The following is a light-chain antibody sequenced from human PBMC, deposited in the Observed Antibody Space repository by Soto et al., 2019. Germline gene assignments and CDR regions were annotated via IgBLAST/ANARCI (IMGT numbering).Light chain of an antibody. CDR3: QQRSNWRFT. V-gene: IGKV3-11*01. CDR2: DAS. J-gene: IGKJ3*01. CDR1: QSVSSY. Sequence: EIVLTQSPAPLSLSPGERATLSCRASQSVSSYLARYQQKPGQAPSLLIYDASNRATGIPARFSGSGSGTDFTLTISSLEPEDFAVYYCQQRSNWRFTFGPGTKVDI.